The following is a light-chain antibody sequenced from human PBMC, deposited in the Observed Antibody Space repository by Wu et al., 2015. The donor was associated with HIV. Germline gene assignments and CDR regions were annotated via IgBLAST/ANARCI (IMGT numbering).Light chain of an antibody. J-gene: IGKJ2*03. CDR3: QQLNGYPYS. CDR2: AAS. CDR1: QGISSY. Sequence: IQLTQSPSSLSASVGDRVTITCRASQGISSYLAWYQRKPGKAPELLIYAASSLQSGVPSRFSGSGSGTDSTLTISSLQPEDFATYYCQQLNGYPYSFGQGTKLEIK. V-gene: IGKV1-9*01.